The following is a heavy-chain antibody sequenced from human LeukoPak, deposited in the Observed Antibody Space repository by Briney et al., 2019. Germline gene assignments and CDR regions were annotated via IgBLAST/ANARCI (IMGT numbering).Heavy chain of an antibody. CDR1: GFTFSNFA. CDR2: VGGGDGSI. J-gene: IGHJ6*02. CDR3: AKGMGLAHYYFYGMDV. Sequence: GGSLRLSCAASGFTFSNFAVNWVRQAPGKGLEWVSVVGGGDGSIYYADSVKGRFTISRDNSKNTLYLQMTSLRAEDAAIYYCAKGMGLAHYYFYGMDVWGQGTTVTVSS. V-gene: IGHV3-23*01. D-gene: IGHD6-19*01.